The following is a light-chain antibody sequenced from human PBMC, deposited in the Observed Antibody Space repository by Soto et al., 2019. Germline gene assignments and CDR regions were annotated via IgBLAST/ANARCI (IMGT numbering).Light chain of an antibody. V-gene: IGLV3-21*02. CDR2: DDS. CDR1: NIVSRS. Sequence: SYELTQPPSVSVAPGQTASITCGGDNIVSRSVRWYQQKPGQAPVVVVNDDSDRPSGIHERFSGSNSGNTATLTISRVEAGDEADYYCQVWDNYSASFGGGTKLTVL. J-gene: IGLJ2*01. CDR3: QVWDNYSAS.